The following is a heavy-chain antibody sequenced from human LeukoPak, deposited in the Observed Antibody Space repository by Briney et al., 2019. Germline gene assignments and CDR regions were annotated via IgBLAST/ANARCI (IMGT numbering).Heavy chain of an antibody. J-gene: IGHJ4*02. CDR2: ISSSSSTI. CDR3: ARSFDY. Sequence: GGSLRLSCSASGXTFSSYAMHWVRQAPGKGLEWVSYISSSSSTIYHADSVKGRFTISRDNAKNSLYLQMNSLRDEDTAVYYCARSFDYWGQGTLVTVSS. CDR1: GXTFSSYA. V-gene: IGHV3-48*02.